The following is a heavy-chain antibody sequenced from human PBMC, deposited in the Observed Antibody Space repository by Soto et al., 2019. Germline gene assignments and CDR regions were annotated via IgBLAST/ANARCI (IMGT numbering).Heavy chain of an antibody. CDR1: GFSLSTSGVG. J-gene: IGHJ4*02. D-gene: IGHD1-26*01. V-gene: IGHV2-5*02. CDR2: IYWDDDK. Sequence: QITLKESGPTLVKPTQTLTLTCTFSGFSLSTSGVGVGWIRQPPGKALEWLALIYWDDDKRYSPSLKSRLTNTKDTTKNQVVLTMTNMDPVDTATYYWAHRVRVGATYYFDYWGQGTLVTVSS. CDR3: AHRVRVGATYYFDY.